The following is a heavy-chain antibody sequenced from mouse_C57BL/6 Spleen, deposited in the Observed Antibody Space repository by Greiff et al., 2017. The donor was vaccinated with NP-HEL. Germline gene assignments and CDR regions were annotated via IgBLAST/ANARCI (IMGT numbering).Heavy chain of an antibody. CDR3: ARGAYYGPFAY. CDR1: GFTFSSYA. D-gene: IGHD1-1*01. V-gene: IGHV5-4*01. Sequence: EVQLVESGGGLVKPGGSLKLSCAASGFTFSSYAMSWVRQTPEKRLEWVATISDGGSYTYYPDNVKGRFTISRDNAKNNLYLQMSHLKSEDTAMYYCARGAYYGPFAYWGQGTLVTVSA. CDR2: ISDGGSYT. J-gene: IGHJ3*01.